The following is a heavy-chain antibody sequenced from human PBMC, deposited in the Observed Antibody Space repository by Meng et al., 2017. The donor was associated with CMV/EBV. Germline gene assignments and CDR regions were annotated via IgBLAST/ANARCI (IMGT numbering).Heavy chain of an antibody. CDR3: AREVVPAAILSFRYYGMDV. V-gene: IGHV1-2*02. D-gene: IGHD2-2*01. CDR1: GYTFTGYY. J-gene: IGHJ6*02. CDR2: INPNSGGT. Sequence: ASVKVSCKASGYTFTGYYMHWVRQAPGQGLEWMGWINPNSGGTNYAQKFQGRVTMTRDTSISTAYMELSRLRSDDTAVYYCAREVVPAAILSFRYYGMDVWGQGTTVTRLL.